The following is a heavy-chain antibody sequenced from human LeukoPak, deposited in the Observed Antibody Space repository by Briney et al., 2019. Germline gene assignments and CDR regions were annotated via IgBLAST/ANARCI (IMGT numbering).Heavy chain of an antibody. CDR1: GFTFSSYG. J-gene: IGHJ4*02. CDR3: AKDSGSYDYADGFDY. V-gene: IGHV3-23*01. D-gene: IGHD4-17*01. CDR2: ISGSGGST. Sequence: PGGSLRLSCAASGFTFSSYGMSWVRQAPGKGLEWVSAISGSGGSTYYADSVKGRFTISRDNSKNTLYLQMNSLRAEDTAVYYCAKDSGSYDYADGFDYWGQGTLVTVSS.